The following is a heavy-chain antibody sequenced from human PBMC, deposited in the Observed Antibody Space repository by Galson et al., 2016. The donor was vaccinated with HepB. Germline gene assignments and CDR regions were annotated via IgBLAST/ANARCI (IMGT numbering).Heavy chain of an antibody. Sequence: SLRLSCAASGFSFEDYAMHWVRQAPGKGLEWVSGLSWNSGRIGYADSVKGRFTISRDNAKSSLYLQMNSLRADDTALYYCARDTKSDTLTGFNWLDLWGQGALVTVSS. V-gene: IGHV3-9*01. CDR2: LSWNSGRI. D-gene: IGHD3-9*01. J-gene: IGHJ5*02. CDR1: GFSFEDYA. CDR3: ARDTKSDTLTGFNWLDL.